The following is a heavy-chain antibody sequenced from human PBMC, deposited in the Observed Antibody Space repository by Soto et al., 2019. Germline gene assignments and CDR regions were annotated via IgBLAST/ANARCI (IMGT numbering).Heavy chain of an antibody. CDR1: GGSFRSYA. V-gene: IGHV1-69*12. Sequence: QVQLVQSGAEVKKPGSSVKVSCKASGGSFRSYAVNWVRQAPRQGLECLGGIIPIFGTPNYAQKFHGRVSITADESTSTVYMDLISLTSEDTAVYYCAYSANHRYFFDSWGQGTLVTVSS. CDR3: AYSANHRYFFDS. D-gene: IGHD5-18*01. J-gene: IGHJ5*01. CDR2: IIPIFGTP.